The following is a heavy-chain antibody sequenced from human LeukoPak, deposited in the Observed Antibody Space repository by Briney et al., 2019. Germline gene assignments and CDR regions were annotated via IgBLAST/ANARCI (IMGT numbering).Heavy chain of an antibody. Sequence: SETLSLTCTVSGNSFGNYYWSWIRQPAGKGLEWIGRIYTSGSTTYNPSLKSRVTMSVDTSKNQFSLELSSVTAADTAVYFCTRDTGTTGEVKFDPWGQGTLVTVSS. D-gene: IGHD4-17*01. V-gene: IGHV4-4*07. CDR3: TRDTGTTGEVKFDP. CDR1: GNSFGNYY. J-gene: IGHJ5*02. CDR2: IYTSGST.